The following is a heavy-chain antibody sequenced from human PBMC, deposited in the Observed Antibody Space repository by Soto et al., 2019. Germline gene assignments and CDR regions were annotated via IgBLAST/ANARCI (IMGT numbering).Heavy chain of an antibody. Sequence: PSETLSLTCTVSGGSISSYYWSWIRQPPGKGLERIGYIYYSGSTNYNPSLKSRVTISVDTSKNQFSLKLSSVTAADTAVYYCARAIELGYCSSTSCYSWFDPWGQGTLVTVSS. V-gene: IGHV4-59*01. CDR1: GGSISSYY. CDR3: ARAIELGYCSSTSCYSWFDP. D-gene: IGHD2-2*02. CDR2: IYYSGST. J-gene: IGHJ5*02.